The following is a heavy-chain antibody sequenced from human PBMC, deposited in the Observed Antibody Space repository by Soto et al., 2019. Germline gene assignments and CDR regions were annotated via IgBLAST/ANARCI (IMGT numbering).Heavy chain of an antibody. CDR1: GGSISSYY. CDR3: ARLVDCSSTSCYELNDYYYYYMDV. J-gene: IGHJ6*03. V-gene: IGHV4-59*08. Sequence: SETLSLTCTVSGGSISSYYWSWIRQPPGKGLEWIGYIYYSGSTNYNPSLKSRVTISVDTSKNQFSLKLSSVTAADTAVYYCARLVDCSSTSCYELNDYYYYYMDVWGKGTTVTVSS. CDR2: IYYSGST. D-gene: IGHD2-2*01.